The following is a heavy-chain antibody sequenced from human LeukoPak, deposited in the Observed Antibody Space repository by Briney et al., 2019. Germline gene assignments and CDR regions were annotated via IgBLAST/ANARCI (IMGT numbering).Heavy chain of an antibody. CDR3: ARDPKRETKGFDY. CDR2: INHSGST. Sequence: PSETLSLTCAVYGGSFSGNYWSWIRQPPGKGLEWIGEINHSGSTDYNPSLKSRVTISVDTSKNQFSLKLSPVTAADTAVYYCARDPKRETKGFDYWGQGTLVTVSS. CDR1: GGSFSGNY. D-gene: IGHD1-26*01. J-gene: IGHJ4*02. V-gene: IGHV4-34*01.